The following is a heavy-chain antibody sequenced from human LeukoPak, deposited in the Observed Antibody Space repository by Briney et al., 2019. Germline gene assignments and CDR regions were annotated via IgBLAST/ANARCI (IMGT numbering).Heavy chain of an antibody. CDR3: ARANFLYCSSTTCLFDY. Sequence: ASVKVSCEASGYTFTDYYLHWVRQAPGQGFEWMGWINPNSGDTNYAQKFQGRVTMTRDTSISTAHMEMSRLRSDDTAVYYCARANFLYCSSTTCLFDYWGQGTLVTVSS. D-gene: IGHD2-2*01. J-gene: IGHJ4*02. V-gene: IGHV1-2*02. CDR2: INPNSGDT. CDR1: GYTFTDYY.